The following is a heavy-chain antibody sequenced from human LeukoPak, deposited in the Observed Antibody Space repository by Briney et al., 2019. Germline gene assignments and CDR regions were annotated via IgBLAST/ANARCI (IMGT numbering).Heavy chain of an antibody. Sequence: ASVKVSCKASGYAFTNYAISWVRQAPGQGLEWMGWISVYNGDTNYAQKLQGRVPMTADTSTTTAYMELRSLRSDDTAVYYCARGYCSSATCRHFDYWGQGALVTVSS. V-gene: IGHV1-18*01. D-gene: IGHD2-2*01. J-gene: IGHJ4*02. CDR3: ARGYCSSATCRHFDY. CDR2: ISVYNGDT. CDR1: GYAFTNYA.